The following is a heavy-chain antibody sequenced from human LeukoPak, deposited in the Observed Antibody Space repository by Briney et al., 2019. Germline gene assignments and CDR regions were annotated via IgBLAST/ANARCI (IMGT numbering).Heavy chain of an antibody. Sequence: IYYSGTTNYNPSLKSRVTISVDTSKNQFSLKLSSVTAADTAVYYCARHVGDYGDYEAFDIWGQGTMVTVSS. J-gene: IGHJ3*02. D-gene: IGHD4-17*01. CDR2: IYYSGTT. V-gene: IGHV4-59*08. CDR3: ARHVGDYGDYEAFDI.